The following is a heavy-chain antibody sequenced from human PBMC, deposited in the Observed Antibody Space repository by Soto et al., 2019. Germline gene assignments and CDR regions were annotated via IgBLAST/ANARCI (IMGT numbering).Heavy chain of an antibody. D-gene: IGHD6-13*01. Sequence: QVQLVESGGGVVQPGRSLRLSCAASGFTFSTHAMHWVRQAPGKGLECVAIVSFDASNKYYADSVKGRFTISRDNSKNTLYLQMSGLTPEDTAFYYCARDQTGITTAGGGRIDRWGQGTLVTVSS. J-gene: IGHJ5*02. CDR2: VSFDASNK. CDR3: ARDQTGITTAGGGRIDR. CDR1: GFTFSTHA. V-gene: IGHV3-30-3*01.